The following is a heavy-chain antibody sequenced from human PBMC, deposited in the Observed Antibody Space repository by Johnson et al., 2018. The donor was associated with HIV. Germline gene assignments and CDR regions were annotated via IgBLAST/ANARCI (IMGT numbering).Heavy chain of an antibody. J-gene: IGHJ3*02. Sequence: HVQLVESGGGLVQPGGSLRLSCAASGFTFSIYAMIWVRQAPCKGLEWVAFIRYDGSDKYYADSVKGRFTISRDNSKNTLYLQMNSLRAEDTAVYYCAKDLNPDNWNPDAFDIWGQGTKVTVSS. CDR1: GFTFSIYA. V-gene: IGHV3-30*02. CDR3: AKDLNPDNWNPDAFDI. CDR2: IRYDGSDK. D-gene: IGHD1-20*01.